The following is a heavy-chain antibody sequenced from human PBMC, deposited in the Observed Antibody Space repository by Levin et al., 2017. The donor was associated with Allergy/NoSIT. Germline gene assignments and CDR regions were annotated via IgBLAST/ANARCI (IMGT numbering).Heavy chain of an antibody. CDR3: VKATGYDILPGDDGFDI. J-gene: IGHJ3*02. Sequence: AGGSLRLSCAASGFTFDDHAMHWVRQGPGKGLEWVSGISWNRGSKDYADSVKGRFTISRGNAENTLYLQMNSLRVEDTALYYCVKATGYDILPGDDGFDIWGQGTMVTVSS. V-gene: IGHV3-9*01. CDR2: ISWNRGSK. D-gene: IGHD3-9*01. CDR1: GFTFDDHA.